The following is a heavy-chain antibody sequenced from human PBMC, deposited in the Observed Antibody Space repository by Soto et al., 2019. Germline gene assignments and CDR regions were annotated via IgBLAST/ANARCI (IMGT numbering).Heavy chain of an antibody. Sequence: ASVKVSCKASGYTFTSYAMHWVRQAPGQRLEWMGWINAGNGNTKYSQKFQGRVTITRDTSASTAYMELSSLRSEDTAVYYCARDLFLVSSTSCCPGYWGQGTLVTVSS. V-gene: IGHV1-3*01. D-gene: IGHD2-2*01. J-gene: IGHJ4*02. CDR1: GYTFTSYA. CDR3: ARDLFLVSSTSCCPGY. CDR2: INAGNGNT.